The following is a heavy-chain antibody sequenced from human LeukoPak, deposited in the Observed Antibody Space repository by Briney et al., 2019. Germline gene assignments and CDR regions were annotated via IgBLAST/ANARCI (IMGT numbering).Heavy chain of an antibody. CDR3: ARDGYSSSELDY. J-gene: IGHJ4*02. Sequence: GGSLRLSCAASGFTFSSYSMNWVRQAPGKGLEWVSSISSSSYIYYADSVKGRFTISRDNAKNSLYLQMNSLRAEDTAVYYCARDGYSSSELDYWGRGTLVTVSS. CDR2: ISSSSYI. D-gene: IGHD6-6*01. V-gene: IGHV3-21*01. CDR1: GFTFSSYS.